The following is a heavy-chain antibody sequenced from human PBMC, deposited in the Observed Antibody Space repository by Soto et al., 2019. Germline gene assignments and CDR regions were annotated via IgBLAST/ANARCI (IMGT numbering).Heavy chain of an antibody. D-gene: IGHD6-13*01. V-gene: IGHV3-30*18. CDR3: AKVSSAGYSSSLLDY. CDR2: ISYDGSNK. J-gene: IGHJ4*02. Sequence: GGSLRLSCAASGFTFSSYGMHWVRQAPGKGLEWVAVISYDGSNKYYADSVKGRFTISRDNSKNTLYLQMNSLRAEDTAVYYCAKVSSAGYSSSLLDYWGQGTLVTVSS. CDR1: GFTFSSYG.